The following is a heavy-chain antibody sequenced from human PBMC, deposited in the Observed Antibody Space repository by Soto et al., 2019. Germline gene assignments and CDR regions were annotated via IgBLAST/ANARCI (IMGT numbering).Heavy chain of an antibody. CDR2: IYWDDDK. D-gene: IGHD6-13*01. Sequence: QITLKESGPTLVKPTQTLTLTCTFSGFSLSTSGVGVGWIRQPPGKALEWLALIYWDDDKRYSPSLRSRLTITKDTSKNQVVLTMTNVDPVDTATYYCAQRRYSRSWYWFDPWGQGTLVTVSS. J-gene: IGHJ5*02. CDR3: AQRRYSRSWYWFDP. V-gene: IGHV2-5*02. CDR1: GFSLSTSGVG.